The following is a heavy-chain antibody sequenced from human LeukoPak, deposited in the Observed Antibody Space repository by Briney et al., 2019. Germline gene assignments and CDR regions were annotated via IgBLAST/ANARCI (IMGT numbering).Heavy chain of an antibody. J-gene: IGHJ6*04. CDR1: GYSFTSYW. D-gene: IGHD3-10*01. CDR2: IYPGDSDT. CDR3: ARHALYYGSGVGYYYGMDV. V-gene: IGHV5-51*01. Sequence: GESLKISYKGSGYSFTSYWIGWVRQMPGKGLGWMGIIYPGDSDTRYSPSFQGQVTISADKSISTAYLQWSSLKASDTAMYYCARHALYYGSGVGYYYGMDVWGKGTTVTVSS.